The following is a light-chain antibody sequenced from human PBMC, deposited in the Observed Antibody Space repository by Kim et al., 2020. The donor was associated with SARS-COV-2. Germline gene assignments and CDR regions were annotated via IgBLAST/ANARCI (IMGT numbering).Light chain of an antibody. J-gene: IGKJ1*01. CDR1: QSVTSSH. V-gene: IGKV3-20*01. Sequence: EIVLTQSPGTLSLSPGERATLSCRASQSVTSSHLAWYQQKPGQAPRLVIYGASSRATGIPDRFSGSGSGTDFTLSISRLEPEDFAVYYCQQFGTSRTWTFGQGTKVDIK. CDR2: GAS. CDR3: QQFGTSRTWT.